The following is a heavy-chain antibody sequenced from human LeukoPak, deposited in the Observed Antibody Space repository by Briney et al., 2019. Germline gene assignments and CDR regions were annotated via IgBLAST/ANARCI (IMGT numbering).Heavy chain of an antibody. CDR1: GGTFSSYA. CDR2: IIPIFGTA. Sequence: GAPVKVSCKASGGTFSSYAISWVRQAPGQGLEWMGGIIPIFGTANYAQKFQGRGTITADESTSTAYMELSSLRSDDTAVYYCASGIAAAGNDYWGQGTLVTVSS. D-gene: IGHD6-13*01. CDR3: ASGIAAAGNDY. V-gene: IGHV1-69*13. J-gene: IGHJ4*02.